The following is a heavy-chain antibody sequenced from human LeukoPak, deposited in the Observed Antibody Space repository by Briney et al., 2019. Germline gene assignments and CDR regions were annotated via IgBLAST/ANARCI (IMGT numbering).Heavy chain of an antibody. CDR1: GDSVSSGY. CDR3: AGREHRYSRD. Sequence: SEALSHICNVSGDSVSSGYWSWIRQSPGMGLEWIGFIQDSGITDYNPSLKSRLLMSLDISKNQFSLNLRSVTAADTAVYYCAGREHRYSRDWGQGILVTISS. D-gene: IGHD2-15*01. V-gene: IGHV4-4*09. J-gene: IGHJ1*01. CDR2: IQDSGIT.